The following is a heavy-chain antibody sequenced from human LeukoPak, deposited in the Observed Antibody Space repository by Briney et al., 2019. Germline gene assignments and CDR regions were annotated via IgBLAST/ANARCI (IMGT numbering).Heavy chain of an antibody. J-gene: IGHJ4*02. Sequence: PGGSLRLSCAASGFTFSTYNMNWVRHAPGKRLEWISSITSSSSYIYYADSVKGRFTISRDNAKNSLYLQMNSLRAEDTAVYYCARVDSGYDWAFDYWGQGTLVTVSS. CDR2: ITSSSSYI. V-gene: IGHV3-21*01. CDR3: ARVDSGYDWAFDY. CDR1: GFTFSTYN. D-gene: IGHD5-12*01.